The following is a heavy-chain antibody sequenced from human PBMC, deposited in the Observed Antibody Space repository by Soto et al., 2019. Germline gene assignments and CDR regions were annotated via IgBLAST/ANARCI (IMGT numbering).Heavy chain of an antibody. CDR3: ARGRYCLTGRCFPNWFDS. D-gene: IGHD7-27*01. CDR1: GDSISNLDYF. J-gene: IGHJ5*01. V-gene: IGHV4-30-4*01. Sequence: SETMSLTCSVSGDSISNLDYFWAWIRQPPGQALEYIGYIYKSATTYYNPSFESRVAISVDTSKSQFSLNVTSVTAADTAVYFCARGRYCLTGRCFPNWFDSWGQGALVTVSS. CDR2: IYKSATT.